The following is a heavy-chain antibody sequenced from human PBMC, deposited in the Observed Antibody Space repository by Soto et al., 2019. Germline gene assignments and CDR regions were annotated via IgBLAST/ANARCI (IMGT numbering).Heavy chain of an antibody. CDR2: THYSGST. CDR3: ARDNGDYVYDY. Sequence: QVQLQESGPGLVKPSETLSLTCTVSGASISNYYWTWIRQPPGKGLEWIGYTHYSGSTDYNSSLKSRVTRSVHMTKTQVSLKLTSVTAADTAVYYCARDNGDYVYDYWGQGTLVTVSS. CDR1: GASISNYY. D-gene: IGHD4-17*01. V-gene: IGHV4-59*01. J-gene: IGHJ4*02.